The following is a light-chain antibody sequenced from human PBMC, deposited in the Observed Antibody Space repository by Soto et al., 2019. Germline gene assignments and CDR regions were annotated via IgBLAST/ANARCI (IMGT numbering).Light chain of an antibody. V-gene: IGKV1-5*01. CDR3: QQYNNCPYT. CDR2: DAS. CDR1: QSISSW. Sequence: DIQMTQSPSTLSASVGDRVTITCRASQSISSWLAWYQQKPGKAPKLLIYDASSLESGVPSRFSGSGSGTEFTLTISSLQPDDFATYYCQQYNNCPYTFGQGTKLEIK. J-gene: IGKJ2*01.